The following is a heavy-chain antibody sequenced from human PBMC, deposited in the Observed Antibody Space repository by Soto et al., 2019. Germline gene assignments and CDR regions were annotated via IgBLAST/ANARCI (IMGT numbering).Heavy chain of an antibody. CDR3: ARDPWAADY. J-gene: IGHJ4*02. D-gene: IGHD3-16*01. CDR2: IYSGGST. V-gene: IGHV3-66*01. Sequence: EVQLVESGGGLVQPGGSLRLSCAASGFTVSTKYMRWVRQAPGKGLEWVSVIYSGGSTFYAGSVRGRFTISRDNSKNTVNLQMNSRRAEDTVVYYCARDPWAADYWGQGTLVTDSS. CDR1: GFTVSTKY.